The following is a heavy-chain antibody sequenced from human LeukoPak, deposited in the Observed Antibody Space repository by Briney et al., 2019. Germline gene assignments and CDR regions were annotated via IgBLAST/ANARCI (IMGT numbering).Heavy chain of an antibody. V-gene: IGHV3-66*01. Sequence: GGSLRLSCAASGFTVSSNYMSWVRQAPGKGLEWVSVIYSGGSTYYADSVKGRFTISRDNSKNTLYLQMNSLRAEDTAVYYCARVFVVNEYYSDYWGQGTLVTVSS. CDR3: ARVFVVNEYYSDY. CDR1: GFTVSSNY. D-gene: IGHD2-21*01. CDR2: IYSGGST. J-gene: IGHJ4*02.